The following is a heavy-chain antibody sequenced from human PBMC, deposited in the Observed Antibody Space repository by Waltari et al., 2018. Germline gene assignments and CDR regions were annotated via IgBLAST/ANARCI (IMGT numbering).Heavy chain of an antibody. CDR2: INHSGST. Sequence: QVQLQQWGAGLLKPSETLSHTCAVYVGSFSGYYWSWIRQPPGKGLEWIGEINHSGSTNYNPSLKSRVTISVDTSKNQFSLKLSSVTAADTAVYYCARGGYSDFDYWGQGTLVTVSS. CDR1: VGSFSGYY. CDR3: ARGGYSDFDY. V-gene: IGHV4-34*01. D-gene: IGHD6-13*01. J-gene: IGHJ4*02.